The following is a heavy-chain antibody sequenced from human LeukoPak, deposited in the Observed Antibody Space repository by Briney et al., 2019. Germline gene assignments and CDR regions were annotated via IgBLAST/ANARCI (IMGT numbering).Heavy chain of an antibody. CDR3: ARVLPYSSGWGVDY. CDR2: INHSGST. Sequence: PSETLSLTCAVYGGSFSGYYWSWIRQPPGKGLEWIGEINHSGSTNYNPSLKSRVTISVDTSKNQFSLKLISVTAADTAVYYCARVLPYSSGWGVDYWGQGALVTVSS. CDR1: GGSFSGYY. V-gene: IGHV4-34*01. D-gene: IGHD6-19*01. J-gene: IGHJ4*02.